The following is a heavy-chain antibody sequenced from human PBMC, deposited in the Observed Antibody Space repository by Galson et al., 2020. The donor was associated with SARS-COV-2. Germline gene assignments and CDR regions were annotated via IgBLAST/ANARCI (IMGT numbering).Heavy chain of an antibody. D-gene: IGHD3-3*01. J-gene: IGHJ6*03. CDR2: IWYDGSNK. CDR1: GFTFSSYG. Sequence: GESLKISCAASGFTFSSYGMHWVRQAPGKGLEWVVVIWYDGSNKYYADSVKGRFTISRDNSKNTLYLQMNSLRAEDTAVYYCARDLRVGDYDSYYMDVWGKGTTVTVSS. V-gene: IGHV3-33*01. CDR3: ARDLRVGDYDSYYMDV.